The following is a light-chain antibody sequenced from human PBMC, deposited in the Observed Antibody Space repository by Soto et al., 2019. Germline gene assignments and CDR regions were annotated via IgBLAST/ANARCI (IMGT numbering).Light chain of an antibody. CDR1: SSDVGGYNY. Sequence: QSVLTQPPSASGSPGQSVAISCTGTSSDVGGYNYVSWYQQHPGKAPRLMIYNVNNRPAGASNRFSGSKSGSTASLTISTLQAEDEADYYCASFTNTYSYVFGAGTKVTVL. CDR3: ASFTNTYSYV. J-gene: IGLJ1*01. CDR2: NVN. V-gene: IGLV2-14*01.